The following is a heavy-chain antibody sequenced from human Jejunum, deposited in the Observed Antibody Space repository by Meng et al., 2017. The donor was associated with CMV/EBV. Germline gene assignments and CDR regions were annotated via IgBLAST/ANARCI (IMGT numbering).Heavy chain of an antibody. CDR3: AKPEHYGLDV. Sequence: SCVASGFTFRTYSMNWVRQAQGKGLEWLSYISSGSSTEYYADSVRGRFTISRDNAKNSLFLQMNGLRAEDTAVYYCAKPEHYGLDVWGRGTTVTVSS. CDR2: ISSGSSTE. D-gene: IGHD1-14*01. CDR1: GFTFRTYS. J-gene: IGHJ6*02. V-gene: IGHV3-48*04.